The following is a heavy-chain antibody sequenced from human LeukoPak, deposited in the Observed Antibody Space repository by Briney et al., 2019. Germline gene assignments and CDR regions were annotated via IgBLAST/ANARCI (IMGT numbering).Heavy chain of an antibody. J-gene: IGHJ4*02. Sequence: SETLSLPCPVSGGSISSYYWSWIRPPPGKGLEWIGYIYYSGSTNYNPSLKSRVTVSVDTSKNQFSLQLSSVTAADTAVYYCARGDVAIPDRGFDYWGQGTLVTVSS. CDR2: IYYSGST. V-gene: IGHV4-59*01. D-gene: IGHD1-14*01. CDR3: ARGDVAIPDRGFDY. CDR1: GGSISSYY.